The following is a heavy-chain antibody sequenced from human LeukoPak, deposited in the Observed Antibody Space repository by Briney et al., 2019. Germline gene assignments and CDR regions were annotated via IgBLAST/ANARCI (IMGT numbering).Heavy chain of an antibody. D-gene: IGHD4-17*01. CDR2: IYYSGST. CDR3: ARRLRAFFATVTTPFDY. V-gene: IGHV4-39*01. J-gene: IGHJ4*02. CDR1: GGSISSSSYY. Sequence: SETLSLTCTVSGGSISSSSYYWGWIRQPPGTGLEWIGSIYYSGSTYYNPSLKSRVTISVDTSKNQFSLKLSSVTAADTAVYYCARRLRAFFATVTTPFDYWGQGTLVTVSS.